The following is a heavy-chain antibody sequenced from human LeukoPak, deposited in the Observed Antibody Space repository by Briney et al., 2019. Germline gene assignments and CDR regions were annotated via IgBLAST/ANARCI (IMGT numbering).Heavy chain of an antibody. V-gene: IGHV4-4*09. CDR1: GGSFSGYY. CDR3: ARLDYDRTIDY. D-gene: IGHD3-22*01. CDR2: IYTSGST. Sequence: SETLSLTCAVYGGSFSGYYWSWIRQPPGKGLEWIGYIYTSGSTNYNPSLKSRVTISVDTSKNQFSLKLSSVTAADTAVYYCARLDYDRTIDYWGQGTLVTVSS. J-gene: IGHJ4*02.